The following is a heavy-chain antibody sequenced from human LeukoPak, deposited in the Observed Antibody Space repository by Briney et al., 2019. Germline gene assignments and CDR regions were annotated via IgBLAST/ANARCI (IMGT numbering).Heavy chain of an antibody. CDR2: INHSRST. J-gene: IGHJ4*02. CDR3: ARGSVYYDILTGYYPVPHFDY. CDR1: GGSFSGYY. V-gene: IGHV4-34*01. D-gene: IGHD3-9*01. Sequence: SETLSLTCAVYGGSFSGYYWSWIRQPPGKGLEWIGEINHSRSTNYNPSLKSRVTISVDTSKNQFSLKLSSVTAADTAVYYCARGSVYYDILTGYYPVPHFDYWGQGTLVTVSS.